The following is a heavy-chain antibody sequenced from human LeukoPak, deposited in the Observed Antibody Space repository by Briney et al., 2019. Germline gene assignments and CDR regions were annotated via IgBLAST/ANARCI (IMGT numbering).Heavy chain of an antibody. Sequence: GGSLRLSCAASGFTFTSYAMSWVRQAPGKGLEWVSSISGSGGSTFYVDSVKGRFTISRDNTKNTLYLPMNSLRAEDTALYYCAKDPQRGSPYYFDYWGQGTLVTVSS. D-gene: IGHD1-26*01. CDR3: AKDPQRGSPYYFDY. CDR2: ISGSGGST. J-gene: IGHJ4*02. CDR1: GFTFTSYA. V-gene: IGHV3-23*01.